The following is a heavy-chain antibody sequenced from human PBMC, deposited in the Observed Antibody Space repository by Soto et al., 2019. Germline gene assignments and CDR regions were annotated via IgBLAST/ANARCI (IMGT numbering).Heavy chain of an antibody. CDR3: AKDDYYYYMDV. CDR2: ISGSGGST. CDR1: GFTFSSYS. J-gene: IGHJ6*03. V-gene: IGHV3-23*01. Sequence: GVSLTHSCAASGFTFSSYSMNCVSQAPGKGLEWVSAISGSGGSTYYADSVKGRFTISRDNSKNTLYLQMNSLRAEDTAVYYCAKDDYYYYMDVWGKGTTVTVSS.